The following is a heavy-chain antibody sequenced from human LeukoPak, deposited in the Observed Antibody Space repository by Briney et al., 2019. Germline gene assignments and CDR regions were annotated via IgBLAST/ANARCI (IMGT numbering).Heavy chain of an antibody. D-gene: IGHD6-19*01. V-gene: IGHV1-69*13. CDR1: GGTFSSYA. CDR3: ASSLDSSGWFAPYYYYYGMDV. CDR2: IIPIFGTA. J-gene: IGHJ6*04. Sequence: SVEVSCKASGGTFSSYAISWVRQAPGQGLEWMGGIIPIFGTANYAQKFQGRVTITADESTSTAYMELSSLRSEDTAVYYCASSLDSSGWFAPYYYYYGMDVWGKGTTVTVSS.